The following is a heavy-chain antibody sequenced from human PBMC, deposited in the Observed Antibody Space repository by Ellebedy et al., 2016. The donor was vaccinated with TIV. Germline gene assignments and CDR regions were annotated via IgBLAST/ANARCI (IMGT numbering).Heavy chain of an antibody. D-gene: IGHD6-13*01. CDR3: AKRSQFSSISCFDY. J-gene: IGHJ4*02. CDR1: GFTFSSFG. Sequence: PGGSLRLSCEASGFTFSSFGMSWVRQVPGKGLEWVSGISGSGSSTYNADSVKGRFNISRDNSKNMMYLQMNSLRADDTAVYYCAKRSQFSSISCFDYWGQGTLVTVSS. CDR2: ISGSGSST. V-gene: IGHV3-23*01.